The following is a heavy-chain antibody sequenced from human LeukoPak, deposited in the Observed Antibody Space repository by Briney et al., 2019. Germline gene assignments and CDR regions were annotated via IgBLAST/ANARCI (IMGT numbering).Heavy chain of an antibody. CDR3: ARSSLAVAGSVFDY. J-gene: IGHJ4*02. V-gene: IGHV1-18*01. CDR1: GYTFTSYG. D-gene: IGHD6-19*01. Sequence: GASVTVSCKASGYTFTSYGISWVRRVPGQGLVGMGWISTYNGNTHYAQKLQGRVTMTTDTSTSTAYMELRSLRSDDTAVYYCARSSLAVAGSVFDYWGQGTLVTVSS. CDR2: ISTYNGNT.